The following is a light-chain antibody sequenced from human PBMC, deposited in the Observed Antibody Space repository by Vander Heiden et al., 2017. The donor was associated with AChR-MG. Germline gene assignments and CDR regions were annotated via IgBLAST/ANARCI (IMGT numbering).Light chain of an antibody. CDR3: QKDNSDPRT. Sequence: DLQVPQSPSTLSASVGDRVTITCRASQSISSWLAWYQQKPGKAPKLLIYKASSLESGVPSSFRGSGSGTEFTLTISSLQPDDVATYYCQKDNSDPRTFGGGTKVEIK. V-gene: IGKV1-5*03. CDR2: KAS. J-gene: IGKJ4*02. CDR1: QSISSW.